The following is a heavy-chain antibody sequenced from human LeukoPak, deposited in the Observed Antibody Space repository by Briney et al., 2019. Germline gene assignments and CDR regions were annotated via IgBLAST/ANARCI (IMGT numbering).Heavy chain of an antibody. J-gene: IGHJ4*02. CDR2: MNDSGSP. D-gene: IGHD6-19*01. CDR1: GGSFDGYH. V-gene: IGHV4-34*01. Sequence: KASETLSLTCEVNGGSFDGYHWTWIRQSPGKGLEYIGEMNDSGSPVYSPSLKSRLTLSVDTSKNQFSVTLTSVTVADTAVYYCARGPHQHWLLGQFWGEGSLFTVSS. CDR3: ARGPHQHWLLGQF.